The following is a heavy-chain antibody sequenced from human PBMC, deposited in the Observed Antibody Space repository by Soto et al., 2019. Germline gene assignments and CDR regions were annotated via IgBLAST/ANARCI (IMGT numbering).Heavy chain of an antibody. CDR3: ARMCSSGSGSFLP. J-gene: IGHJ5*02. CDR2: FYSSGSI. Sequence: SETLSLTCFVSGYSITAGGYYWSWIRHHPGKGLEWIGSFYSSGSIIYNPSLRSRVSISGDTSSNQFSMSLTSVTAADTARYYCARMCSSGSGSFLPLGQGTLVTVSS. V-gene: IGHV4-31*03. CDR1: GYSITAGGYY. D-gene: IGHD2-2*01.